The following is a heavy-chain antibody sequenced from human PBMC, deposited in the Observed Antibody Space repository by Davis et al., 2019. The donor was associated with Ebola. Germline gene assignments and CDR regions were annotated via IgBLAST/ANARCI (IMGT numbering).Heavy chain of an antibody. V-gene: IGHV3-11*01. CDR3: ANRDSSGYPYYFDY. CDR1: GFTFSDYY. CDR2: ISSSGSTI. D-gene: IGHD3-22*01. Sequence: GESLKISCAASGFTFSDYYMSWIRQAPGKGLEWVSYISSSGSTIYYADSVKGRFTISRDNSKNTLYLQMNSLRAEDTAVYYCANRDSSGYPYYFDYWGQGTLVTVSS. J-gene: IGHJ4*02.